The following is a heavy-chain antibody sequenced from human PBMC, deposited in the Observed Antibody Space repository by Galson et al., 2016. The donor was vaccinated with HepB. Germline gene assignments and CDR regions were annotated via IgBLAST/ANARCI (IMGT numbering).Heavy chain of an antibody. CDR2: ISYDGSNK. CDR1: GFTFSSYG. CDR3: AKDQMTTVIRYYYYGMDV. V-gene: IGHV3-30*18. D-gene: IGHD4-17*01. J-gene: IGHJ6*04. Sequence: SLRLSCAASGFTFSSYGMHRVRQAPGKGLEWVAVISYDGSNKYYADSVKGRFTISRDNSKNTLYLQMNSLRAEDTAVYYCAKDQMTTVIRYYYYGMDVWGKGTTVTVSS.